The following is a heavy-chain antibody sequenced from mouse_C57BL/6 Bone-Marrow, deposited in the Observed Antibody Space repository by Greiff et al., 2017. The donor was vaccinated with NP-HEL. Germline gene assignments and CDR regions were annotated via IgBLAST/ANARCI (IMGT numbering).Heavy chain of an antibody. V-gene: IGHV1-59*01. CDR1: GYTFTSYW. D-gene: IGHD1-1*01. CDR2: IDPSDSYT. Sequence: QVQLQQPGAELVRPGTSVKLSCKASGYTFTSYWMHWVKQRPGQGLEWIGVIDPSDSYTNYNQKFKGKATLTVDTSSSTAYMQLSSLTSEDSAVYYCARDYYGSSYGLYFDYWGQGTTLTVSS. CDR3: ARDYYGSSYGLYFDY. J-gene: IGHJ2*01.